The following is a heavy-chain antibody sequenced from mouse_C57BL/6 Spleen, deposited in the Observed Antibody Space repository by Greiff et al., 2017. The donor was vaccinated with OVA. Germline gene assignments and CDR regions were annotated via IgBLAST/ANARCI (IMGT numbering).Heavy chain of an antibody. J-gene: IGHJ2*01. CDR1: GYTFTSYG. CDR2: IYPRSGNT. Sequence: QVQLQPSGAELARPGASVKLSCKASGYTFTSYGISWVKQRTGQGLEWIGEIYPRSGNTYYNEKFKGKATLTADKSSSTAYMELRSLTSEDSAVYFCGCFDDWGQGTTLTVSS. CDR3: GCFDD. V-gene: IGHV1-81*01.